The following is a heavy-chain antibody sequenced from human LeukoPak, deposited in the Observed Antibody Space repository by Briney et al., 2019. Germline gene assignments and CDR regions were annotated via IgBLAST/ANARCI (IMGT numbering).Heavy chain of an antibody. CDR3: ARVRLYDDFDY. Sequence: GGSLRLSCAASGFTFSSYWMQWVRQAPGKGLVWVSRINRDGSSTSYADSVKGRFTSSRDNAKTTLYLQMNSLRAEDTAVYYCARVRLYDDFDYWGQGTLVTVSS. J-gene: IGHJ4*02. CDR1: GFTFSSYW. D-gene: IGHD3-3*01. CDR2: INRDGSST. V-gene: IGHV3-74*01.